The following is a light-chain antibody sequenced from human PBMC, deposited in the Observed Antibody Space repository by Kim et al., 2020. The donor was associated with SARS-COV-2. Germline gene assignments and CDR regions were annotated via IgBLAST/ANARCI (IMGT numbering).Light chain of an antibody. Sequence: AVGQTVRITCQGDSLRRFYASWYQLKPGQAPVFVLYDENNRPSGIPDRFSGSSSGNTASLTITGARAEDEADYYCNSRDSSGNSYVFGTGTKVTVL. CDR1: SLRRFY. CDR2: DEN. J-gene: IGLJ1*01. CDR3: NSRDSSGNSYV. V-gene: IGLV3-19*01.